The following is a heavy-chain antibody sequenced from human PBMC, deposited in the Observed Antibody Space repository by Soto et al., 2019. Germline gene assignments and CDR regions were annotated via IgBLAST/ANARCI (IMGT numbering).Heavy chain of an antibody. Sequence: QITLKESTPTLVKPTQTLTLTCTFSGFSLSTSGVGVGWIRQPPGKALEWLALIYWDDDRRYSPSLKSRLTITKDTSKNHVVLTMTNIDPVDTATYYCAHSTWTGTKAYFDYWGQGTLVTVSS. V-gene: IGHV2-5*02. D-gene: IGHD1-1*01. J-gene: IGHJ4*02. CDR1: GFSLSTSGVG. CDR2: IYWDDDR. CDR3: AHSTWTGTKAYFDY.